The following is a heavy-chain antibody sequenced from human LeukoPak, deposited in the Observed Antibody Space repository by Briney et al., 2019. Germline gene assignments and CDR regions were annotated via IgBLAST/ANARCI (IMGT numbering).Heavy chain of an antibody. Sequence: GGSLRLSCAASGFTFSSYSMNWVRQAPGKGLEWVAVISYDGSNKYYADSVKGRFTISRDNSKNTLYLQMNSLRAEDTAVCYCAKSPFQLSLSLRYFDYWGQGTLVTVSS. CDR3: AKSPFQLSLSLRYFDY. J-gene: IGHJ4*02. V-gene: IGHV3-30*18. CDR1: GFTFSSYS. D-gene: IGHD2-2*01. CDR2: ISYDGSNK.